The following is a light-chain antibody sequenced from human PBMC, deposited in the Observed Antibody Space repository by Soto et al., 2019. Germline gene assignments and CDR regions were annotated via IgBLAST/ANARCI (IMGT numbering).Light chain of an antibody. Sequence: EIVTTQSPATLSVSPGERAALSCRASQSVSSNFAWCQQKPGQAPRLLIYGASTRATGIPARFSGSGSGTDFTLTISSLQSEDFAVYYCQQYNNWPYTFGQGTKLEIK. CDR3: QQYNNWPYT. CDR2: GAS. CDR1: QSVSSN. V-gene: IGKV3-15*01. J-gene: IGKJ2*01.